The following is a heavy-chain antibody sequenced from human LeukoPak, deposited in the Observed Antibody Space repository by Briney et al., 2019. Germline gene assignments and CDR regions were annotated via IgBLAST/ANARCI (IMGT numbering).Heavy chain of an antibody. D-gene: IGHD3-10*01. CDR2: TYYRSKWYN. V-gene: IGHV6-1*01. J-gene: IGHJ6*04. CDR1: GDSVSSNSAA. Sequence: SQTLSLTCAISGDSVSSNSAAWNWIRQAPSRGLEWLGRTYYRSKWYNDYAVSVKSRITINPDTSKNQFSLQLNSVTPEDTAVYYCARETQITMVRGVNYYYYGMDVWGKGTTVTVSS. CDR3: ARETQITMVRGVNYYYYGMDV.